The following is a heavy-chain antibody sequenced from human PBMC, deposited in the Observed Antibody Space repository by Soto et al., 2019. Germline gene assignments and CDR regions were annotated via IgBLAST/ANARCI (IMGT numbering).Heavy chain of an antibody. J-gene: IGHJ3*02. D-gene: IGHD6-19*01. CDR1: GYSFTSYW. CDR3: ARQLSSGWGLDAFDI. Sequence: GESLKISCKGSGYSFTSYWIGWVRQMPGKGLEWMGIIYPGDSDTRYSPSFQGQVTISADKSISTAYLQWSSLKASDTAMYYCARQLSSGWGLDAFDIWGQGTMVTVSS. V-gene: IGHV5-51*01. CDR2: IYPGDSDT.